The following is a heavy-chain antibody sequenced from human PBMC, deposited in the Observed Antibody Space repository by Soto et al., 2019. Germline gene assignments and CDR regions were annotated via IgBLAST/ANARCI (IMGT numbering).Heavy chain of an antibody. CDR1: GGTFSSYA. D-gene: IGHD4-4*01. J-gene: IGHJ4*02. Sequence: ASVKVSCKASGGTFSSYAISWVRQAPGQGLEWMGGIIPIFGTANYAQKFQGRVTITADESTSTAYMELSSLRSEDTAVYYCARARHDYSNYVVYYFDYWGQGTLVTVSS. V-gene: IGHV1-69*13. CDR2: IIPIFGTA. CDR3: ARARHDYSNYVVYYFDY.